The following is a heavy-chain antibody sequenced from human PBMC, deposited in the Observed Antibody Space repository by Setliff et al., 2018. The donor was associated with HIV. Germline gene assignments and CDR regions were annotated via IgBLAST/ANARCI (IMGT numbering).Heavy chain of an antibody. J-gene: IGHJ4*02. D-gene: IGHD2-15*01. Sequence: GGSLRLSCAASGFTFIDYALNWVRQAPGKGLEWVSSISNSDSYIYYAGSLKGRFTISRDYARNSLYLQMSSLRVEDTAVYYCSRWTGRTGGYWGRGTLVTVSS. CDR3: SRWTGRTGGY. V-gene: IGHV3-21*04. CDR1: GFTFIDYA. CDR2: ISNSDSYI.